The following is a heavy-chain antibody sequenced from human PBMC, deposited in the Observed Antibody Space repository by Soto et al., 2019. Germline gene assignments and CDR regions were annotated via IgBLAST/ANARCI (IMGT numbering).Heavy chain of an antibody. V-gene: IGHV3-23*01. J-gene: IGHJ4*02. CDR3: AKDRAPYISRCSTY. CDR2: ISGSGTSA. Sequence: EVQLLESGGGSVQPGGTLRLSCAASGFTFNNHAMTWVRQAPGKGLEWVSSISGSGTSAYYADSVRGRFTISRDNSKDTLHLQMNTLRAEDTAIYYCAKDRAPYISRCSTYWGQGALVTVSS. CDR1: GFTFNNHA. D-gene: IGHD6-13*01.